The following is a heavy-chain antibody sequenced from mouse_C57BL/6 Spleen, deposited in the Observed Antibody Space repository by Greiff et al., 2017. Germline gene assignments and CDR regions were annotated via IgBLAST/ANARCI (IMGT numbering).Heavy chain of an antibody. J-gene: IGHJ3*01. V-gene: IGHV1-42*01. CDR2: INPSTGGT. Sequence: EVQLQQSGPELVKPGASVKISCKASGYSFTGYYMNWVKQSPEKSLEWIGEINPSTGGTTYNQKFKGKATLTVDKSSSTAYMQLKSLTSEDSAVYYCARSWDYYGSLYWGQGTLVTVSA. CDR3: ARSWDYYGSLY. CDR1: GYSFTGYY. D-gene: IGHD1-1*01.